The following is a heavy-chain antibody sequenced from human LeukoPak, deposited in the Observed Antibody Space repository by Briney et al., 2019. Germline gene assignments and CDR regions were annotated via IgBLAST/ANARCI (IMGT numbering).Heavy chain of an antibody. J-gene: IGHJ4*02. D-gene: IGHD6-6*01. CDR1: GFTFSSYA. Sequence: GGSLRLSCAASGFTFSSYAMSWVRQAPGKGLEWVSVISGSGGNTYYADSVKGRFTISRDNSKNSLYLQMNSLRTEDTALYYCAKVPFSSSSEWHYWGQGTLVTVSS. V-gene: IGHV3-43*02. CDR3: AKVPFSSSSEWHY. CDR2: ISGSGGNT.